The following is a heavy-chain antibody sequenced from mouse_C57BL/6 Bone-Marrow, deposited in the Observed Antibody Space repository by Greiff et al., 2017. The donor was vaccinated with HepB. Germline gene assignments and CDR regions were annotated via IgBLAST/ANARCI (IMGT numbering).Heavy chain of an antibody. CDR2: IDPENGDT. Sequence: DVQLQESGAELVRPGASVKLSCTASGFNIKDDYMHWVKQRPEQGLEWIGWIDPENGDTEYASKFQGKATITADTSSNTAYLQLSSLTSEDTAVYYCTSLYSNYDYWGQGTTLTVSS. V-gene: IGHV14-4*01. CDR1: GFNIKDDY. J-gene: IGHJ2*01. D-gene: IGHD2-5*01. CDR3: TSLYSNYDY.